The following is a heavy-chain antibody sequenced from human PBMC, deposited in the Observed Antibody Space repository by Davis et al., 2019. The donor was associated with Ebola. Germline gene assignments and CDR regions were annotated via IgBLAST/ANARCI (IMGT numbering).Heavy chain of an antibody. CDR2: IDPSDSYT. D-gene: IGHD2-2*01. J-gene: IGHJ6*02. CDR1: GYSFTSYW. V-gene: IGHV5-10-1*01. Sequence: GESLKIPCKGSGYSFTSYWISWVRQMPGKGLEWMGRIDPSDSYTNYSPSFQGHVTISADKSTSTAYLQWSSLKASDTAMYYCARDVLVPAANYYYGMDVWGQGTTVTVSS. CDR3: ARDVLVPAANYYYGMDV.